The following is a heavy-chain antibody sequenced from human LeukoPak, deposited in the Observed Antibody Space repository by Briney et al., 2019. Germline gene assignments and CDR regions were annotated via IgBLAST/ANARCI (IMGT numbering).Heavy chain of an antibody. CDR2: IWYDGSNK. CDR1: GFTFSSYG. D-gene: IGHD6-13*01. V-gene: IGHV3-33*06. CDR3: AKPGVSAWFDP. Sequence: PRGSLRLSCAASGFTFSSYGMHWVRQAPGKGLEWVAVIWYDGSNKFYADSVKGRFTISRDNSKNTLYLQMNSLRAEDTAVYYCAKPGVSAWFDPWGQGTLVTVSS. J-gene: IGHJ5*02.